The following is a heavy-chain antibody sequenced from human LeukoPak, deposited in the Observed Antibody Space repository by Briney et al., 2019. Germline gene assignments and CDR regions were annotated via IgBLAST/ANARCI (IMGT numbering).Heavy chain of an antibody. D-gene: IGHD6-13*01. CDR2: ISAYKGNT. CDR3: AREALGIAAAGTSP. CDR1: GYTFINYG. J-gene: IGHJ5*02. V-gene: IGHV1-18*01. Sequence: ASVKVSCKASGYTFINYGVSWVRQAPGQGLEWMGWISAYKGNTNYAQKFQGRVTMTRDTSISTAYMELSRLRSDDTAVYYCAREALGIAAAGTSPWGQGTLVTVSS.